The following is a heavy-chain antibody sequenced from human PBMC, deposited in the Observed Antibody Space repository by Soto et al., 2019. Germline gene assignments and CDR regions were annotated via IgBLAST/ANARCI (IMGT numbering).Heavy chain of an antibody. V-gene: IGHV1-18*01. D-gene: IGHD3-9*01. CDR3: ARDYFQSGRTWYDVFDP. Sequence: ASVKASCKASGYTFTNFGLSWVRQAPGQGLEWMGWISTQNGRTNYAQNFQGRLTMTTDTSTNTAYMELRSLRSDDTAVYYCARDYFQSGRTWYDVFDPWGQGTMVTVSS. J-gene: IGHJ3*01. CDR2: ISTQNGRT. CDR1: GYTFTNFG.